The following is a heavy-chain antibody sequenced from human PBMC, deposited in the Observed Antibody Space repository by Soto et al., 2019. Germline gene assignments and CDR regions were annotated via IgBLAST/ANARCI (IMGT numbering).Heavy chain of an antibody. CDR3: ARDRVPQLGYYGMDV. J-gene: IGHJ6*02. D-gene: IGHD2-2*01. Sequence: GGCRRPSCAASGFAFSNFWMHWVRQAPGKGLVWVSRINTDESSRSYADSVKGRFTISRDNAKNTLYLQMSSLRAEDTAVYFCARDRVPQLGYYGMDVWGQGT. CDR2: INTDESSR. CDR1: GFAFSNFW. V-gene: IGHV3-74*01.